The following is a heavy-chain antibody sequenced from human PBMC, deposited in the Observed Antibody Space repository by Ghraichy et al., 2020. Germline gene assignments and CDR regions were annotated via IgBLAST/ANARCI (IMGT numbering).Heavy chain of an antibody. CDR1: GYTFTSYA. V-gene: IGHV1-3*01. J-gene: IGHJ4*02. CDR3: ARVGLGSPSRLFDY. CDR2: INAGNGNT. Sequence: ASVKVSCKASGYTFTSYAMHWVRQAPGQRLEWMGWINAGNGNTKYSQKFQGRVTITRDTSASTAYMELSSLRSEDTAVYYCARVGLGSPSRLFDYWGQGTLVTVSS. D-gene: IGHD6-19*01.